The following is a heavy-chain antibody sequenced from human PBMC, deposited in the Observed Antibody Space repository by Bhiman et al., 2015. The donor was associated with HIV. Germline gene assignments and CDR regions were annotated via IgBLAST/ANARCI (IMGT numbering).Heavy chain of an antibody. CDR1: GFTFSSYA. V-gene: IGHV3-30*04. D-gene: IGHD1-7*01. J-gene: IGHJ4*02. CDR2: ISDDESDK. Sequence: VQLVESGGGVVQPGKSLRLSCAVSGFTFSSYAMHWVRQAPGKGLEWVAFISDDESDKHYADSVKGRFTISRDNAKNSLSLQMNSLRAEDTAVYYCAREPGGTTEGRFDYWGQGTLVTVSS. CDR3: AREPGGTTEGRFDY.